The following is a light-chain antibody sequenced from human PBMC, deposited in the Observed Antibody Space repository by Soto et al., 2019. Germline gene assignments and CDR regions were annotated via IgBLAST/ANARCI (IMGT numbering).Light chain of an antibody. V-gene: IGLV4-69*01. CDR3: QTWGTGIQV. CDR2: LNSDGSH. J-gene: IGLJ2*01. Sequence: QPVLTQSPSASASLGASVKLTSTLSSGHCSYAIAWHQQQPEKGPRYLMKLNSDGSHSKGDGIPDRFSGSSSGAERYLTISSLQSEDEADYYCQTWGTGIQVFGGGTKVTVL. CDR1: SGHCSYA.